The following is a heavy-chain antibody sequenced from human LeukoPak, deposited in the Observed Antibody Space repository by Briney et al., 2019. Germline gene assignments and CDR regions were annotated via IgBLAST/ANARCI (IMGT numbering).Heavy chain of an antibody. D-gene: IGHD4-23*01. J-gene: IGHJ4*02. V-gene: IGHV4-39*07. CDR3: ARVTTVLTVDY. CDR1: GGSISSSSYY. CDR2: IYYSGST. Sequence: PSETLSLTCTVSGGSISSSSYYWGWIRQPPGKGLEWIGSIYYSGSTYYNPSLKSRVTISVDTSKNQFSLKLSSVTAADTAVYYCARVTTVLTVDYWGQGTLVTVSS.